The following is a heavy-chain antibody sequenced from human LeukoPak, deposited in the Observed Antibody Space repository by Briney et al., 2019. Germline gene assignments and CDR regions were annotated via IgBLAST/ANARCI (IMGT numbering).Heavy chain of an antibody. V-gene: IGHV3-15*01. Sequence: GGSLRLSCAASGFTFNDRWMSWVRQAPGEGLQWVGRIKSKADGGTTDYAAPAKGRFTISRDDSKNTLYLEMISLKTDDTGVYFCTKGGRGTSTGYWGQGTLVTVSS. D-gene: IGHD1-26*01. J-gene: IGHJ1*01. CDR3: TKGGRGTSTGY. CDR2: IKSKADGGTT. CDR1: GFTFNDRW.